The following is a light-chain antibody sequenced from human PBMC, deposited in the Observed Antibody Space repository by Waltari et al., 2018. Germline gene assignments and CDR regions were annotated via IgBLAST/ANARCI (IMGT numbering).Light chain of an antibody. Sequence: EIVLTQSPATLSLSPGERATLSCRASQSVSDNLAWYQQKPGQPPRLLIYDASNRATGIPARFSASGSGTDFTLTISSLEPEDFAVYYCQQRSSWLTFGGGTKVEIK. CDR2: DAS. V-gene: IGKV3-11*01. CDR3: QQRSSWLT. J-gene: IGKJ4*01. CDR1: QSVSDN.